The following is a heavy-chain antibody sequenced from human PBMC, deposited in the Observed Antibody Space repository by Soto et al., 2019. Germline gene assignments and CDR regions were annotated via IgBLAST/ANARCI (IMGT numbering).Heavy chain of an antibody. CDR3: ARGSHEYSNYVPFGY. D-gene: IGHD4-4*01. CDR1: GGSISSYY. CDR2: IYYSGST. V-gene: IGHV4-59*01. J-gene: IGHJ4*02. Sequence: SETLSLTCTVSGGSISSYYWSWIRQPPGKGLEWIGYIYYSGSTNYNPSLKSRVTISVDTSKNQFSLKLGSVTAADTAVYYCARGSHEYSNYVPFGYWGQGTLVTVSS.